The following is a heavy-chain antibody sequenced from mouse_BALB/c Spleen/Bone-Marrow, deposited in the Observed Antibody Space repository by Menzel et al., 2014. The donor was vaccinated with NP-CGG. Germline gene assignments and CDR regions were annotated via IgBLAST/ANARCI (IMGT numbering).Heavy chain of an antibody. CDR1: GFDFXGYW. J-gene: IGHJ1*01. V-gene: IGHV4-1*02. D-gene: IGHD1-2*01. CDR2: INPDSSTI. CDR3: ARPGYYDYQDV. Sequence: EVKLVESGGGLVQPGGSLKLSCAASGFDFXGYWMTWVRQAPGKGLEWIGEINPDSSTINYTPSLKDKSIISRDNAKNALYLQMSKVRSEDTALYYCARPGYYDYQDVWGAGTTVTVSS.